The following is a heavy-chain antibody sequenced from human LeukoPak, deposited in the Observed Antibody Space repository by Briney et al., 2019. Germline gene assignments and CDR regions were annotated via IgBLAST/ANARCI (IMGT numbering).Heavy chain of an antibody. Sequence: SETLSLTCSVSGVSFSNHYWSWLRQPPGKGLEWIGWFYYSGGTYFNPSLGSRVTISADTSRNHLSLTLRSLTAADTAVYYCARHSSGWHFDSWGQGALVTVSS. V-gene: IGHV4-59*11. CDR2: FYYSGGT. D-gene: IGHD6-19*01. CDR3: ARHSSGWHFDS. J-gene: IGHJ4*02. CDR1: GVSFSNHY.